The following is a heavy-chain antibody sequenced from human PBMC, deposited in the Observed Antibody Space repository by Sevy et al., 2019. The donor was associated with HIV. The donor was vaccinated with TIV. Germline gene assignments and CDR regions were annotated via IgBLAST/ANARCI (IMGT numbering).Heavy chain of an antibody. CDR2: IKQDGSEK. Sequence: GGSLRLSCAASGFTFSSYWMSWVRQAPGKGLEWVANIKQDGSEKYYVDSVKGRFTISRDNAKNSLYLQMNSLRAEDTAVYYCARAMGYYYYYGMDVWAKGPRSPSP. V-gene: IGHV3-7*01. CDR1: GFTFSSYW. J-gene: IGHJ6*02. D-gene: IGHD2-8*01. CDR3: ARAMGYYYYYGMDV.